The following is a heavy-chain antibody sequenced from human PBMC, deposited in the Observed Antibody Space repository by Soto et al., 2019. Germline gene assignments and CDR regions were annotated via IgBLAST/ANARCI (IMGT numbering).Heavy chain of an antibody. J-gene: IGHJ6*03. D-gene: IGHD3-3*01. Sequence: GGSLRLSCAASGFTVSSDYMNWVRQAPGKGLEWVSVIYGGGGTYYADSVKGRFTISRDNSKNTLYLQMNSLRAEDTAVYYCARGGQITIFGVFTPSAYYMDVWGKGTTVTVSS. CDR2: IYGGGGT. CDR3: ARGGQITIFGVFTPSAYYMDV. V-gene: IGHV3-66*01. CDR1: GFTVSSDY.